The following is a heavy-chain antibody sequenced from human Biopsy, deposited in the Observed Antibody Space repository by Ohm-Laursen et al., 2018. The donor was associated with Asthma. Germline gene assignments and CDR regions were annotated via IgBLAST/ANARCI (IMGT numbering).Heavy chain of an antibody. CDR1: GFTFSTSC. Sequence: SLRLSCAASGFTFSTSCMTWVRQAPGKGLEWVANIKEDGSEKNYVDSVKGRFTISRDNGKNSLYLQMNSLRAGDTAVYYCARDVDLRSVYWGQGTLVTVSS. D-gene: IGHD2-15*01. CDR2: IKEDGSEK. J-gene: IGHJ4*02. CDR3: ARDVDLRSVY. V-gene: IGHV3-7*05.